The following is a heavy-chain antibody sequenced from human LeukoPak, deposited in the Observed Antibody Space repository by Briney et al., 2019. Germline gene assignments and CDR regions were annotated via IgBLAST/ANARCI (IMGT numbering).Heavy chain of an antibody. J-gene: IGHJ2*01. CDR2: IYTSGRT. CDR1: GGSISSGSYY. Sequence: KASETLSLTCTVSGGSISSGSYYWSWIRQPAGKGLEWIGRIYTSGRTNYNPSLQSRVTISVDPSKNQFSLKLSSVTAADTAVYYCARDRVATFYWYFDLWGRGTLVTVSS. D-gene: IGHD5-12*01. V-gene: IGHV4-61*02. CDR3: ARDRVATFYWYFDL.